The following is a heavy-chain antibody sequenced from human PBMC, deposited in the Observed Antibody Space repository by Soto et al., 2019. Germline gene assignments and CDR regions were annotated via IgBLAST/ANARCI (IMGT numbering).Heavy chain of an antibody. CDR1: GFTFSGSA. CDR2: IRSKANSYAT. J-gene: IGHJ5*02. V-gene: IGHV3-73*02. D-gene: IGHD3-16*01. Sequence: EVQLVESGGGLVQPGGSLKLSCAASGFTFSGSAMHWVRQASGKGLEWVGRIRSKANSYATAYAASVKGRFTISRDDSKNTAYLHMNSLKTEDTAAYYCTRPGFRGELGASWGQGTLVTVSS. CDR3: TRPGFRGELGAS.